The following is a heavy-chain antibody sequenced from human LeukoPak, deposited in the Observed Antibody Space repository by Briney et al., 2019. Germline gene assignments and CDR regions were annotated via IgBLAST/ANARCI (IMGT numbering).Heavy chain of an antibody. D-gene: IGHD6-13*01. V-gene: IGHV4-38-2*02. Sequence: PSETLSLTCTVSGYSISSGYYWAWIRQPPGKGLEWIGSIFHTGSTYHNPSLKSRVTISVDTSKNQFSLKLNSVTAADTAVYYCARDHSSSSEDYWGQGTLITVSS. CDR2: IFHTGST. CDR1: GYSISSGYY. J-gene: IGHJ4*02. CDR3: ARDHSSSSEDY.